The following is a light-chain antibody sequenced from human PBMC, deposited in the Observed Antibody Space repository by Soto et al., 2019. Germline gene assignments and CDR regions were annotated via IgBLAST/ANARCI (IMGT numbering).Light chain of an antibody. J-gene: IGKJ2*01. V-gene: IGKV3-20*01. CDR3: QQYGSSPYT. CDR2: AAS. CDR1: QSVSSSY. Sequence: IVLTQAPGTLSLSPGERATLSCRAGQSVSSSYLAWYQQKPGQAPRLLIFAASSRATGIPDRFSGSGSGTDFTLTISRLEPEDFAVYYCQQYGSSPYTFGQGTKLE.